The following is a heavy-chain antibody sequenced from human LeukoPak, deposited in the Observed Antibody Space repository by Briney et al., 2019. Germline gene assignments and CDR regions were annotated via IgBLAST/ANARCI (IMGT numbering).Heavy chain of an antibody. CDR3: ARETSGSHWN. J-gene: IGHJ4*02. D-gene: IGHD1-26*01. CDR1: GFTVGNSY. V-gene: IGHV3-66*01. CDR2: IYSGGNT. Sequence: PGGSLRLSCAASGFTVGNSYLNWVRQAPGKGLVWVSVIYSGGNTYYADSVKGRFTISRDNSNNTAYLQMNSLRVEDTAVYYYARETSGSHWNWGQGTLVTVSS.